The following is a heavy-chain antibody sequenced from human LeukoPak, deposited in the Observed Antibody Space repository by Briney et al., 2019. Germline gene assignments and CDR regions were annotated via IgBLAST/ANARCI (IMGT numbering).Heavy chain of an antibody. V-gene: IGHV6-1*01. Sequence: SQTLSLTCAISGDSVSGNTVAWNWIRQSPSRGLEWLGRTYYRSKWYNEYAVSVRSRMTITSDTSKNQFSLQLNSVTPDDSAVYFCARVTTTRPPYYYYGLDVWGRGTTVTVS. CDR3: ARVTTTRPPYYYYGLDV. CDR2: TYYRSKWYN. D-gene: IGHD1-1*01. CDR1: GDSVSGNTVA. J-gene: IGHJ6*02.